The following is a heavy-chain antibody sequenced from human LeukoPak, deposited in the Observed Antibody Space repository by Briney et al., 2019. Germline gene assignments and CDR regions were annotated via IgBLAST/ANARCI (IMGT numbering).Heavy chain of an antibody. CDR3: ARDRGYNDSSGYYPLGAFDI. CDR1: GGSISKDY. Sequence: SGTLSLTCTVSGGSISKDYWSWIRQPPGKGLEWVGYVSHSGFNKSNGDITVYNPSLESRVTTSRDTSKNQFSLKLSSVTAADTAVYYCARDRGYNDSSGYYPLGAFDIWGQGTMVTVSS. CDR2: VSHSGFNKSNGDIT. J-gene: IGHJ3*02. V-gene: IGHV4-59*11. D-gene: IGHD3-22*01.